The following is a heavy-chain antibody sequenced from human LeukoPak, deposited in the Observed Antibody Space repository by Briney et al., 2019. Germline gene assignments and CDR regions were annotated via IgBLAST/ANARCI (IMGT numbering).Heavy chain of an antibody. CDR3: AKPHFDY. V-gene: IGHV3-7*01. CDR1: GFTFSSYW. Sequence: GGSLRLSCAASGFTFSSYWMSWVRQAPGKGLEWVANIKHDGSEKYYVDSVKGRFTISRDNSKNTLYLQMNSLRGDDTAVYYCAKPHFDYWGQGTLVTVSS. CDR2: IKHDGSEK. J-gene: IGHJ4*02.